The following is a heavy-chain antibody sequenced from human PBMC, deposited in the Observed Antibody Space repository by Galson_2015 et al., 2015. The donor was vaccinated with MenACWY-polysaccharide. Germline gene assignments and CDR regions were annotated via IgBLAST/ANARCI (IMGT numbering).Heavy chain of an antibody. Sequence: SLRLSCAASGFTFSSYRMNWVRQAPGKGLEWVSSISSSSSYIYYADSVKGRFTISRDNAKNSLYLQMNSLRAEDTAVYYCARDLGDSIAARPGYYYYYGMDVWGQGTTVTVSS. V-gene: IGHV3-21*01. CDR3: ARDLGDSIAARPGYYYYYGMDV. J-gene: IGHJ6*02. D-gene: IGHD6-6*01. CDR2: ISSSSSYI. CDR1: GFTFSSYR.